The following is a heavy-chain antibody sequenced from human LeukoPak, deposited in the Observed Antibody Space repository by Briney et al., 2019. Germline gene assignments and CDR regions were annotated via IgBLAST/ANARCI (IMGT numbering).Heavy chain of an antibody. Sequence: SETLPLTCAVYGGSFSGYYWSWIRQPPGKGLEWIGEINHSGSTNYNPSLKSRVTISVDTSKNQFSLKLSSVTAADTAVYYCARLLATRIDYWGQGTLVTVSS. D-gene: IGHD2-15*01. CDR3: ARLLATRIDY. V-gene: IGHV4-34*01. J-gene: IGHJ4*02. CDR1: GGSFSGYY. CDR2: INHSGST.